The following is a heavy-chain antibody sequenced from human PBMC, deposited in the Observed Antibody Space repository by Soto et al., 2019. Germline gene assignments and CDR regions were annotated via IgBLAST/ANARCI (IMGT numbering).Heavy chain of an antibody. CDR3: AKGLRDSSGYPPDAFDI. D-gene: IGHD3-22*01. J-gene: IGHJ3*02. Sequence: EVQLLESGGGLVQPGGSLRLSCAASGFTFSSYAMSWVRQAPGKGLEWVSALSGSGGSTYYADSVKGRFTISRDNSKKTLFLQMNSLRAEDTAVYYCAKGLRDSSGYPPDAFDIWGQGTMVTVSS. CDR2: LSGSGGST. V-gene: IGHV3-23*01. CDR1: GFTFSSYA.